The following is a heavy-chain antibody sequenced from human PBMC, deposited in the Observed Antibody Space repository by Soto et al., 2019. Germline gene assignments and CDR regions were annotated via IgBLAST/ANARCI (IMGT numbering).Heavy chain of an antibody. Sequence: GGSLRLSCAASGFTFSSYAMSWVRQAPGKGLEWVSAISGSGGSTYYADSVKGRFTISRDNSKNTLYLQMNSLRAEDTAVYYCANGKVSGYHPYNWFDPWGQGTLVTVSS. D-gene: IGHD3-22*01. CDR1: GFTFSSYA. J-gene: IGHJ5*02. V-gene: IGHV3-23*01. CDR2: ISGSGGST. CDR3: ANGKVSGYHPYNWFDP.